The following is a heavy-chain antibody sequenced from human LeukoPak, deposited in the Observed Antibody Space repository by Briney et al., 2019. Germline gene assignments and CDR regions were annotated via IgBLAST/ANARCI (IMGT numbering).Heavy chain of an antibody. D-gene: IGHD4-11*01. Sequence: GGSLRLSCAASGFTFSSYAMHWVRQAPGKGLEWVAVISYDGSNKYYADSVKGRFTISRDNSKNTLYLQMNSLRAEDTAVYYCARAPGLPVPYYYGMDVWGQGTTVTVSS. CDR2: ISYDGSNK. CDR1: GFTFSSYA. V-gene: IGHV3-30-3*01. CDR3: ARAPGLPVPYYYGMDV. J-gene: IGHJ6*02.